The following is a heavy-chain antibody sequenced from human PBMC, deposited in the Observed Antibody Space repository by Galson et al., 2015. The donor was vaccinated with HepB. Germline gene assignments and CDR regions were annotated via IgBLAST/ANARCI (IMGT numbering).Heavy chain of an antibody. D-gene: IGHD3-22*01. CDR3: AKGGPPKRYDRRNYYYYYGMDV. CDR2: IRYDGSNK. V-gene: IGHV3-30*02. CDR1: GFTFSSYG. J-gene: IGHJ6*02. Sequence: SLRLSCAASGFTFSSYGMHWVRQAPGQGLEWVAFIRYDGSNKYYADSVQGRFTITRDKSKNTLYLQMNSLRAEDTAVYYCAKGGPPKRYDRRNYYYYYGMDVWGQGTTVTVSS.